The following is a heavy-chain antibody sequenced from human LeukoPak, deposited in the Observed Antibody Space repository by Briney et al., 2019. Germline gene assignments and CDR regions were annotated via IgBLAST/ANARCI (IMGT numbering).Heavy chain of an antibody. CDR2: IYYSGST. Sequence: SETLSLTCTVSGGSISSYYWSWIREPPGKGLVCIGYIYYSGSTNYNPSLKSRVTISVDTSKNQFSLKLTSVTAADTAVYYCARRGYSSGFYYFDYWGQGTLVTVSS. D-gene: IGHD6-19*01. J-gene: IGHJ4*02. CDR3: ARRGYSSGFYYFDY. V-gene: IGHV4-59*08. CDR1: GGSISSYY.